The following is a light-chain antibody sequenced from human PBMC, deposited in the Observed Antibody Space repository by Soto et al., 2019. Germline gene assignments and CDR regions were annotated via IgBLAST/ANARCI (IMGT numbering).Light chain of an antibody. CDR3: QQYGDLKAYT. Sequence: DIQMTQSPSSLSASVGDRVTISCQANQDISNYLNWYQQEPGKAPKLLIYDASNLKSGVPSRFSGSGSGTDFTVTIDGLQPEDIATYYCQQYGDLKAYTFGQGTKLEIK. CDR2: DAS. CDR1: QDISNY. V-gene: IGKV1-33*01. J-gene: IGKJ2*01.